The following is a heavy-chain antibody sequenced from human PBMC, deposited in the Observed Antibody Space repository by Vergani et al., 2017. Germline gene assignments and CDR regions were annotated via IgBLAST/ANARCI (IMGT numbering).Heavy chain of an antibody. V-gene: IGHV3-66*03. CDR1: GFTVSSNY. CDR3: ANYYDSSDNSGVDY. D-gene: IGHD3-22*01. J-gene: IGHJ4*02. CDR2: IYSGGST. Sequence: EVQLVESGGGLIQPGGSLRLSCAASGFTVSSNYMSWVRQAPGKGLEWVSVIYSGGSTYYADSVKGRFTISRDNSKNTLYLQMNSLRAEDTAVYYCANYYDSSDNSGVDYWGQGTLVTVSS.